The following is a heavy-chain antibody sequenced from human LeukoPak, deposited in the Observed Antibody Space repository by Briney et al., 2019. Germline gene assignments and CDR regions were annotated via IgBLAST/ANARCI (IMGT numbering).Heavy chain of an antibody. Sequence: GGSLRLSCAASGFTFSSHWMHWVRQAPEKGLVGVSHINADGSATYYAASVKGRFTISSDNARNTLYLQMHSLTAEDTGVYYCVRGALRDCSYTSCTRGNWFDPWGQGTLVTVSS. CDR2: INADGSAT. D-gene: IGHD2-2*01. CDR1: GFTFSSHW. V-gene: IGHV3-74*01. J-gene: IGHJ5*02. CDR3: VRGALRDCSYTSCTRGNWFDP.